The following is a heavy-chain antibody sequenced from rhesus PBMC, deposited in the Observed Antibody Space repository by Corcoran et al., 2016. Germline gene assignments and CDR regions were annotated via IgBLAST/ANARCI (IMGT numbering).Heavy chain of an antibody. D-gene: IGHD6-25*01. CDR2: VDPEEGEA. V-gene: IGHV1-111*02. J-gene: IGHJ4*01. CDR1: GYTFTDYY. Sequence: EVQLVQSGAEVKKPGASVKISCKASGYTFTDYYLHRVRQAPGKGLEWMGRVDPEEGEAKPAQKYQDRVTITADTSTDTAYMELSSLGSEDTAVYYCATGGYSGSLRWYSNFDYWGQGVLVTVSS. CDR3: ATGGYSGSLRWYSNFDY.